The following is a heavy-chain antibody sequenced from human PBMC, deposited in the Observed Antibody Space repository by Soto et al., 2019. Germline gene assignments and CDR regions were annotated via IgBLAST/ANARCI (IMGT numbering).Heavy chain of an antibody. V-gene: IGHV1-3*01. D-gene: IGHD1-26*01. CDR1: GYTFTSYA. J-gene: IGHJ3*02. CDR2: INAGNGNT. CDR3: ARDPTLVGATWGAPDAFDI. Sequence: ASVKVSCKASGYTFTSYAMHWVRQAPGQRLEWMGWINAGNGNTKYSQEFQGRVTITRDTSASTAYMELSSLRSEDTAVYYCARDPTLVGATWGAPDAFDIWGQGTMVTVSS.